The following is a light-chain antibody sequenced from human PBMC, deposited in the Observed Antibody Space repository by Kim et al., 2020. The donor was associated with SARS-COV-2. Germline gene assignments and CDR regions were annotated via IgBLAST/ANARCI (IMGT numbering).Light chain of an antibody. Sequence: ELTQPPSASGTPGQSVTISCSGSSSNIGRNTVNWYQQLPGTAPKLLIYNNNQRPSGVPDRFSDSKSGTSASLAISGPQSDDEADYYCAAWDDSLSGYVFGTGTKVTVL. CDR2: NNN. J-gene: IGLJ1*01. CDR1: SSNIGRNT. V-gene: IGLV1-44*01. CDR3: AAWDDSLSGYV.